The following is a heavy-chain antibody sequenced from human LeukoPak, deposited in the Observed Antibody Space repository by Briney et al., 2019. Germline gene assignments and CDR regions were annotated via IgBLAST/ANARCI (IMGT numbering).Heavy chain of an antibody. CDR3: ARDALGITAAGVY. CDR1: SGSISSGIFYY. D-gene: IGHD6-13*01. V-gene: IGHV4-61*02. Sequence: SETLSLTCTVSSGSISSGIFYYWNWIRQPPGKGLEWIGRIYSSGSTNYNPSLKSRVTISVDTSKNQFSLRLNSVTAADTAVYYCARDALGITAAGVYWGQGTLVTVSS. J-gene: IGHJ4*02. CDR2: IYSSGST.